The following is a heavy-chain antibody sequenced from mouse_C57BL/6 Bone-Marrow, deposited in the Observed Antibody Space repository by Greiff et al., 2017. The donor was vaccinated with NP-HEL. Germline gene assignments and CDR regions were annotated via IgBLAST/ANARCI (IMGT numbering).Heavy chain of an antibody. D-gene: IGHD4-1*02. Sequence: QVTLKECGPGILQSSQTLSLTCSFSGFSLSTSGMGVSWIRQPSGKGLEWLAHIYWDDDKRYNPSLKSRLTISKDTSRNQVFLKITSVDTADTATYYCARRSTGVFAYWGQGTLVTVSA. CDR1: GFSLSTSGMG. J-gene: IGHJ3*01. CDR3: ARRSTGVFAY. CDR2: IYWDDDK. V-gene: IGHV8-12*01.